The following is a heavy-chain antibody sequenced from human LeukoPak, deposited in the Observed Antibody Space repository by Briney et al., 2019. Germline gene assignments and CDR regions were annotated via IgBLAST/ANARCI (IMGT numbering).Heavy chain of an antibody. J-gene: IGHJ1*01. V-gene: IGHV4-59*08. Sequence: SETLSLTCTVSGDSVSSYYWSWIRQPPGKGLEWIGYINYSGSTNYNPSLRSRVTISGDTSKNQFSLKLSSVTAADTAVYYCASSPPGTEYFHHWGQGTLVTVSS. CDR1: GDSVSSYY. CDR2: INYSGST. CDR3: ASSPPGTEYFHH.